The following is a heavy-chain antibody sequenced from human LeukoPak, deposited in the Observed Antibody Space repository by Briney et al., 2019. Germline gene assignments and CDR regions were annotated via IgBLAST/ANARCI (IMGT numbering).Heavy chain of an antibody. V-gene: IGHV4-39*07. D-gene: IGHD3-10*01. Sequence: SETLSLTCTVSGGSISSSSYYWGWIRQPPGKGLEWIGSISYSGSTYYNPSLKSRVTISVDTPKHQFSLKLSSVTAADTAVYYCARAEGWFGKYFDYWGQGTLVTVSS. CDR1: GGSISSSSYY. CDR2: ISYSGST. J-gene: IGHJ4*02. CDR3: ARAEGWFGKYFDY.